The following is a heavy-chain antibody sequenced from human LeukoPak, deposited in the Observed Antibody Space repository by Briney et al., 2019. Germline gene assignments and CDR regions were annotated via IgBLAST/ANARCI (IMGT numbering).Heavy chain of an antibody. CDR1: GYTLPELS. J-gene: IGHJ4*02. V-gene: IGHV1-24*01. CDR2: FDPEDGET. Sequence: ASVKASFKVSGYTLPELSMHWVRPAPGKGLAWMGGFDPEDGETIYAQKFQGRVTMTEDTSTDTAYMELSSLRSEDTAVYYCASRSVVDGDYVPFDYWGQGTLVTVSS. D-gene: IGHD4-17*01. CDR3: ASRSVVDGDYVPFDY.